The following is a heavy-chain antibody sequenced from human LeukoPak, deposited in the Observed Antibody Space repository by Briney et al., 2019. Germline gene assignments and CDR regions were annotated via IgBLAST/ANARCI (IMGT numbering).Heavy chain of an antibody. CDR2: ITRSGDNT. J-gene: IGHJ5*02. D-gene: IGHD1-26*01. Sequence: GGSLRLSCAASGFTFSSYAMCWVRQAPGKGLQWVSSITRSGDNTYYADSVKGRFTISRDNTKNTLHLQVNSLRAEDTAVYYCVRGSRANYDTWGQGTLVTVSS. CDR1: GFTFSSYA. V-gene: IGHV3-23*01. CDR3: VRGSRANYDT.